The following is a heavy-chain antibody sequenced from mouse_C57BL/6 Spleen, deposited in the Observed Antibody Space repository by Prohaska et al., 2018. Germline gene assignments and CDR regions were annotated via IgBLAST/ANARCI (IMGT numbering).Heavy chain of an antibody. J-gene: IGHJ1*03. CDR3: MRYGKYWYLDG. D-gene: IGHD2-1*01. Sequence: EVQLLETGGGLVQPGGSRGLSCEGSGFTFSGFWMSWVRQTHGKTLEWIGDINSDGSAINYAPSIKDRFTIFRDNDKSTLYLQMSNVRSEDTATYVCMRYGKYWYLDGWGTATTVTVSS. CDR1: GFTFSGFW. CDR2: INSDGSAI. V-gene: IGHV11-2*01.